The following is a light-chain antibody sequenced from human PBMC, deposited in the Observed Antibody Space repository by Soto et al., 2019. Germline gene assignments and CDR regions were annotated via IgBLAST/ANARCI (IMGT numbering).Light chain of an antibody. V-gene: IGKV3-15*01. CDR2: GAS. Sequence: DIMLTQSPATLSLSPGERAPLSCRASQSVSSSLAWYQQKPGQAPRLLIYGASTRATGIPARFSGSGSGTEFTLTINCLQSEDFAVYYCQQYNNWWTFGQGSMVDVK. CDR3: QQYNNWWT. J-gene: IGKJ1*01. CDR1: QSVSSS.